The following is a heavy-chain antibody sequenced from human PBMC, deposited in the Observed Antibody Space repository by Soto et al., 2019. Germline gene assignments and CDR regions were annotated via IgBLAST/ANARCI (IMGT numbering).Heavy chain of an antibody. CDR3: ARAPSRRSFYYYYGMDV. D-gene: IGHD3-3*01. CDR1: GGSFSGYY. V-gene: IGHV4-34*01. Sequence: QVQLQQWGAGLLKPSETLSLTCAVYGGSFSGYYWSWIRQPPGKGLERIGEINHSGSTNYNPSLKSRVTISVDTSKNQFSLKLSSVTAADTAVYYCARAPSRRSFYYYYGMDVWGQGTTVTVSS. CDR2: INHSGST. J-gene: IGHJ6*02.